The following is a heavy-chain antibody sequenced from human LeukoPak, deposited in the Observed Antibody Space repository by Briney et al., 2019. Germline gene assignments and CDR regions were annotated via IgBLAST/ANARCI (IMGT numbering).Heavy chain of an antibody. J-gene: IGHJ4*02. CDR1: GFTFSDYA. V-gene: IGHV3-23*01. D-gene: IGHD5-12*01. Sequence: PGGSLRLSCAASGFTFSDYAMSWVRQAPGKGLEWVSVISGSGGSTHYADSVKGRFTISRDNSKTTLYLHMNSLRAEDTAVYYCARESSRYSGYDHFDYWGQGTLVTVSS. CDR2: ISGSGGST. CDR3: ARESSRYSGYDHFDY.